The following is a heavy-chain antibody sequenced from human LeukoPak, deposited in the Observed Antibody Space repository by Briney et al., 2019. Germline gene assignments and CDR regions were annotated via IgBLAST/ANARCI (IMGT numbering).Heavy chain of an antibody. D-gene: IGHD2-2*01. CDR3: ARLLIYCSSTSCHFDY. J-gene: IGHJ4*02. CDR2: IYYSGIT. Sequence: SETLSLTCTVSGGSISISNYYWGWIRQPPGKGLEWIGSIYYSGITYYNPSLKSRFTISVETSNNQFSLKLSSVTAADTAMYYCARLLIYCSSTSCHFDYWGQGTLVTVSS. V-gene: IGHV4-39*01. CDR1: GGSISISNYY.